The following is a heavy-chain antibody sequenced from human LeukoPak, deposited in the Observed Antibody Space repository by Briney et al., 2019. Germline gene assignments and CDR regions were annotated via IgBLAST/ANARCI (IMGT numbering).Heavy chain of an antibody. V-gene: IGHV1-8*01. CDR3: ARRTEYYDILTGYINWFDP. D-gene: IGHD3-9*01. J-gene: IGHJ5*02. CDR2: MNPNSGNT. CDR1: GYTFTSYD. Sequence: GASVKVSCKASGYTFTSYDINWVRQATGQGLEWMGWMNPNSGNTGYAQKFQGRVTMTRNTSISTAYMELSSLRSEDTAVYYCARRTEYYDILTGYINWFDPWGQGTLVTVSS.